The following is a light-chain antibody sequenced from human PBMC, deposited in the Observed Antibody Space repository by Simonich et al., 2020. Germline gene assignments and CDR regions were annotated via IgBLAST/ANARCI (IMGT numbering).Light chain of an antibody. CDR3: SSYTSSSTVV. Sequence: QSALTQPRSVSGSPGQSVTISCTGTSSDVGGYNYVSWYQQHPGKAPELMIYDVSKRPAGVPDRFSGSKSVNTASLTISGLQAEDEADYYCSSYTSSSTVVFGGGTKLTVL. CDR2: DVS. CDR1: SSDVGGYNY. V-gene: IGLV2-11*01. J-gene: IGLJ2*01.